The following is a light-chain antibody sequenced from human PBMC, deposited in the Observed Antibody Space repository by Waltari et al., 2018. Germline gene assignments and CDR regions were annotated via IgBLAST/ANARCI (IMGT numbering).Light chain of an antibody. CDR2: DAA. V-gene: IGKV1-33*01. CDR1: QDIGNF. Sequence: DIQMTQSPSSLSASAGDRVTITCQASQDIGNFLNWYQQKPGRAPNLLNYDAANLETGVPSRFSGSGSGTHFTFTITSLQSEDIATYYCQQYDNFPFTFGQGTKVEIK. CDR3: QQYDNFPFT. J-gene: IGKJ2*01.